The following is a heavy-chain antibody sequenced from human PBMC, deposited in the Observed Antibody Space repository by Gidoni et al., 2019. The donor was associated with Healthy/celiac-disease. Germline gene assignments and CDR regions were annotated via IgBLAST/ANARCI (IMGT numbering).Heavy chain of an antibody. CDR3: ARIIRPYYDIVTGYYSSFDY. Sequence: QLQLQEAGTGLVKPSETRSLTCTVPGGSISSSSYSSGWIRQPPGKGLGWIWSIYYRGSTYHNPSLKSRLTISVDTSKNQSSLKLSSVTAADTAVYYCARIIRPYYDIVTGYYSSFDYWGQGTLVTVSS. D-gene: IGHD3-9*01. CDR1: GGSISSSSYS. J-gene: IGHJ4*02. V-gene: IGHV4-39*01. CDR2: IYYRGST.